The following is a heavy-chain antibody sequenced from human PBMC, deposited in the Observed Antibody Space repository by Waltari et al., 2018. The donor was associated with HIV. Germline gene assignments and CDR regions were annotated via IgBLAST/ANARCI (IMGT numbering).Heavy chain of an antibody. J-gene: IGHJ4*02. V-gene: IGHV4-38-2*02. CDR3: ARDSGFATGWPPWD. Sequence: SGFYISSGYCWGWIRQAPGKGLEWIGSIDHRWNTYYNPSLKRRVTISVDTSMNHYSLKLRSVTAADTAVYYCARDSGFATGWPPWDWGQGTRVIVSS. CDR2: IDHRWNT. D-gene: IGHD6-19*01. CDR1: GFYISSGYC.